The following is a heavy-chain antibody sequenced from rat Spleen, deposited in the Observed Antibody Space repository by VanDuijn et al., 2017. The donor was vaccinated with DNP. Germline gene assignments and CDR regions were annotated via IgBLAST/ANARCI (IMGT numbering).Heavy chain of an antibody. CDR1: GFTFSNYD. V-gene: IGHV5-25*01. D-gene: IGHD4-3*01. Sequence: EVQLVESGGGLVQPGRSLKLSCAASGFTFSNYDMAWVRQAPTKGLEWVASISPSGGSTYYRDSVKGRFTVSRDNAKSSLYLQMDSLRSEDTATYYCARHEEFGAPFDYWGQGVMVTVSS. J-gene: IGHJ2*01. CDR3: ARHEEFGAPFDY. CDR2: ISPSGGST.